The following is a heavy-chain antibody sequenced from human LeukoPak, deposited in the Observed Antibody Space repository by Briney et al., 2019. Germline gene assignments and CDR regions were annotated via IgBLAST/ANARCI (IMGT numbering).Heavy chain of an antibody. CDR2: ISGSGDSV. J-gene: IGHJ6*02. D-gene: IGHD3-3*01. CDR3: ARDFWATNYYYGMDV. V-gene: IGHV3-23*01. Sequence: GGSLRLSCVGSGFIFRNYAMAWVRQAPGKGLECVSAISGSGDSVRHADSVQGRFIISRDNSKSTLYLQMDNLRAEDTALYYCARDFWATNYYYGMDVWGQGTTVTVSS. CDR1: GFIFRNYA.